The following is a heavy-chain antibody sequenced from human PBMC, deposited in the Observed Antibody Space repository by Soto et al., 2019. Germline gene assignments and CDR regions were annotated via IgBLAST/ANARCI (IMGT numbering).Heavy chain of an antibody. V-gene: IGHV1-24*01. CDR1: GYTLTELS. CDR3: ATDSPADYYDSSAPYYFDY. J-gene: IGHJ4*02. CDR2: FDPEDGET. D-gene: IGHD3-22*01. Sequence: ASVKVSCKVSGYTLTELSMHWVRQAPGKGLEWMGGFDPEDGETIYAQKFQGRVTMTEDTSTDTAYMELSSLRSEDTAVYYCATDSPADYYDSSAPYYFDYWGQGTLVTVSS.